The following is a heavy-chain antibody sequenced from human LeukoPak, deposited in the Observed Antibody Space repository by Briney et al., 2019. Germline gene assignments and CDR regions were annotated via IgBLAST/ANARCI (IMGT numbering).Heavy chain of an antibody. Sequence: SEILSLTCTVSGGSISSYYWSWIRQPPGKGLEWIGYIYYSGSTNYNPSLKSRVTISVDTSKNQFSLKLSSVTAADTAVYYCATSFNWGYYFDYWGQGTLVTVSS. CDR3: ATSFNWGYYFDY. CDR1: GGSISSYY. CDR2: IYYSGST. V-gene: IGHV4-59*01. J-gene: IGHJ4*02. D-gene: IGHD7-27*01.